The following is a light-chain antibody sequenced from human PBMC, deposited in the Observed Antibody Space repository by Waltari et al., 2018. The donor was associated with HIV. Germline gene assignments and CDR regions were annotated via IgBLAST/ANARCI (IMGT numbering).Light chain of an antibody. Sequence: QSALTQPASVSGSPGQSLTISCTGTSSDVGGYNYVSWYQQHPGKAPKRMIYDVSKRPSGVSNRFSGSKSGNTASLTISGLQAEDEADYYCCSYAGSSTLVFGGGTKLTVL. CDR3: CSYAGSSTLV. CDR1: SSDVGGYNY. V-gene: IGLV2-23*02. CDR2: DVS. J-gene: IGLJ2*01.